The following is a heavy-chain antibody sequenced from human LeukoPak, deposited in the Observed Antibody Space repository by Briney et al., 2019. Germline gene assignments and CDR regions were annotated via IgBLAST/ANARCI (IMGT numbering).Heavy chain of an antibody. J-gene: IGHJ4*02. CDR2: IDPSDSDT. Sequence: GESLKISCKGSANGFTSYWISWLRQMPGKGLEWMGRIDPSDSDTNYSPSFRGHVTISVDKSINTAYLQWSSLKASDTALYYYARLARDYYGSGFGYWGQGSLVTVSS. CDR1: ANGFTSYW. CDR3: ARLARDYYGSGFGY. D-gene: IGHD3-10*01. V-gene: IGHV5-10-1*01.